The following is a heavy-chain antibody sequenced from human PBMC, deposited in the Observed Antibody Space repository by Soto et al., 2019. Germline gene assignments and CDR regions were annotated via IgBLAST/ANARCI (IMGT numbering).Heavy chain of an antibody. V-gene: IGHV3-30*18. Sequence: QVQLVESGGGVVQPGRSLRLSCAASGFTFSSYGMHWVRQAPGKGLEWVAVISYDGSNKYYADSVKGRFTMSTDNSKNRWYLHMNSLRAEDTAVYYCAKILHLGDYAYYYYGMDVWGQGTTVTVSS. CDR2: ISYDGSNK. J-gene: IGHJ6*02. CDR1: GFTFSSYG. D-gene: IGHD4-17*01. CDR3: AKILHLGDYAYYYYGMDV.